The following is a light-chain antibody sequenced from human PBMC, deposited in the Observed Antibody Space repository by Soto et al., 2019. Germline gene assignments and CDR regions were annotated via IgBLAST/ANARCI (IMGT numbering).Light chain of an antibody. CDR2: GAS. CDR3: HQDGSSPIFT. J-gene: IGKJ3*01. Sequence: EIVLTQSPGTLSLSPGDRATLSCRASQSVSSSYLAWYQQKPGQAPRLLIHGASSRATGIPDRFSGSGSGTDFTLTTSGVEPDACAVYYCHQDGSSPIFTVGPGNKVDIK. CDR1: QSVSSSY. V-gene: IGKV3-20*01.